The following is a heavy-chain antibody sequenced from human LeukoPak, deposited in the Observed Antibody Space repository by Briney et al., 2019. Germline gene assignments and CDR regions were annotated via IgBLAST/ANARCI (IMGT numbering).Heavy chain of an antibody. V-gene: IGHV4-34*01. Sequence: SETLSLTCTVSGGSISSYYWSWIRQPAGKGLEWIGEINHSGSTNYNPSLKSRVTISVDTSKNQFSLKLSSVTAADTAVYYCARGRVYGLWGQGTLVTVSS. CDR2: INHSGST. D-gene: IGHD2/OR15-2a*01. CDR3: ARGRVYGL. J-gene: IGHJ4*02. CDR1: GGSISSYY.